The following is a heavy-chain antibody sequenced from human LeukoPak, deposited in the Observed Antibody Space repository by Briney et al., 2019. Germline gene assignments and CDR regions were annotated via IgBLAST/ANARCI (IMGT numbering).Heavy chain of an antibody. CDR1: GDSVSSSSSA. V-gene: IGHV6-1*01. Sequence: SQTLSLTCAISGDSVSSSSSAWSWVRQSPSRGLEWLGRTYYRSKWHNDYAESVKSRITINPDTSKNEFSLQLNSVTPEDTAVYYCARNLRPYFDYWGQGTLGTVSS. J-gene: IGHJ4*02. CDR3: ARNLRPYFDY. CDR2: TYYRSKWHN.